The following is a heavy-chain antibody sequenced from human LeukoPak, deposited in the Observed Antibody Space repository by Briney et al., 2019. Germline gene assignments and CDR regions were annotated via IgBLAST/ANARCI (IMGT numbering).Heavy chain of an antibody. CDR3: AREAVAGTTNFDY. V-gene: IGHV1-2*02. CDR1: GYTFLAYY. J-gene: IGHJ4*02. Sequence: ASVKVSCKASGYTFLAYYIHWVRQAPGQGLEWMGWINPNSGGTNYAQKFQGRVTMTRDTSISTAYMELSRLGSDDTAVYYCAREAVAGTTNFDYWGQGTLVTVSS. D-gene: IGHD6-19*01. CDR2: INPNSGGT.